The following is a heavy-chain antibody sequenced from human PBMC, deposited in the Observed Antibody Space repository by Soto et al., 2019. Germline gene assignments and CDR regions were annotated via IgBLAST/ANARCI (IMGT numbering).Heavy chain of an antibody. CDR1: GYTFTSYG. Sequence: AASLKVSCKASGYTFTSYGISWVRQAPGQGLEWMGWISAYNGNTNYAQKFQGRVTMTTDTSTSTAYMELRSLRSDDTAVYYCARGRYYDPSAYWGQGTLVTVSS. V-gene: IGHV1-18*01. CDR2: ISAYNGNT. D-gene: IGHD3-22*01. CDR3: ARGRYYDPSAY. J-gene: IGHJ4*02.